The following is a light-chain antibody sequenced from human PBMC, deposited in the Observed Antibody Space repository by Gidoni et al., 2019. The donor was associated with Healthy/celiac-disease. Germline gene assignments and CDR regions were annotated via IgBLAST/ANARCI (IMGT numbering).Light chain of an antibody. Sequence: DVPMSQPPSTLSASVGDRVTITCRASQSISSWLAWYQQKPGKAPKLLIYKASSLESGVPSRFSGSGSGTEFTLTISSLQPDDVATYYCQKYNSYPWTFGQGTKVEIK. CDR3: QKYNSYPWT. CDR1: QSISSW. J-gene: IGKJ1*01. V-gene: IGKV1-5*03. CDR2: KAS.